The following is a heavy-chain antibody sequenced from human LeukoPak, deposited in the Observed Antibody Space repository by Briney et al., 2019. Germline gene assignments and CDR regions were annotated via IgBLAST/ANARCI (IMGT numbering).Heavy chain of an antibody. CDR1: GFTFSNSA. CDR2: ISGSGDYT. D-gene: IGHD2-21*01. J-gene: IGHJ4*02. CDR3: AKDFRIGYSAHFDY. Sequence: GGSLRLSCAASGFTFSNSAMSWVRQAPGKGLEWVSAISGSGDYTYYADSVKGRFTISRDNSRNTLYLQMDSLRGEDTAVYYCAKDFRIGYSAHFDYWGQGALVTVSS. V-gene: IGHV3-23*01.